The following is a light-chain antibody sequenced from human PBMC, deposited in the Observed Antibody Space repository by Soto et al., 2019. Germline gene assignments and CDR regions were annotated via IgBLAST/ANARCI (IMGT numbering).Light chain of an antibody. V-gene: IGKV1-27*01. CDR3: QKYDSAPLFT. CDR2: AAS. Sequence: DIQMTXTPPSLSASVGDRVTITXXXXQAIXXXLAWYQQKPGKVPKLLIYAASTLQSGVPSRFSGSGSGTDFTLTISSLQPEDVATYYCQKYDSAPLFTFGPGTRVDVK. CDR1: QAIXXX. J-gene: IGKJ3*01.